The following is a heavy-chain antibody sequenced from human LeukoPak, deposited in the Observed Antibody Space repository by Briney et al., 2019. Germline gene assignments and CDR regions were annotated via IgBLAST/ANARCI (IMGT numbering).Heavy chain of an antibody. J-gene: IGHJ6*02. CDR1: GFTFSSYA. D-gene: IGHD5-18*01. CDR3: ARDRTKQLWYYYYYYGMDV. Sequence: PGGSLRLSCAASGFTFSSYAMHWVRQAPGKGLEWVAVISYDGSNKYYADSVKGRFTISRDNSKNTLYLQMNSLRAEDTAVYHCARDRTKQLWYYYYYYGMDVWGQGTTVTVSS. V-gene: IGHV3-30-3*01. CDR2: ISYDGSNK.